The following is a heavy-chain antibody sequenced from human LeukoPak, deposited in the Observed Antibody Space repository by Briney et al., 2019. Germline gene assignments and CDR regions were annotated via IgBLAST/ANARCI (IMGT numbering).Heavy chain of an antibody. CDR3: ARDNQPTSWGTYYYGSGSSNWFDP. D-gene: IGHD3-10*01. Sequence: PGGSLRLSCVASGFSVSSDYMTWVRQAPGKGLEWVANIKQDGSEKYYVDSVKGRFTISRDNAKNSLYLQMNSLRAEDTAVYYCARDNQPTSWGTYYYGSGSSNWFDPWGQGTLVTVSS. CDR2: IKQDGSEK. V-gene: IGHV3-7*01. CDR1: GFSVSSDY. J-gene: IGHJ5*02.